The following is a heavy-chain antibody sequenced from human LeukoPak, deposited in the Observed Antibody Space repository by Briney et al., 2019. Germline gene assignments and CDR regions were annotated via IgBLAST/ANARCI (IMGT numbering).Heavy chain of an antibody. Sequence: SETLSLTCTVSGGSISSYYWSWIRQPPGKGLEWIADIYYSGSTNYNPSLKSRVTISVDTSKNQFSLNLSSVTAADTAVYYRARSIDEIHNWFAPWGQGTLVTVSS. D-gene: IGHD2/OR15-2a*01. CDR3: ARSIDEIHNWFAP. J-gene: IGHJ5*02. CDR2: IYYSGST. V-gene: IGHV4-59*01. CDR1: GGSISSYY.